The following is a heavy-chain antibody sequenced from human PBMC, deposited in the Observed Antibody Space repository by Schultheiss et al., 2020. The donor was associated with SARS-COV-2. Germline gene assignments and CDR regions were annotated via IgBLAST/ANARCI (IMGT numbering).Heavy chain of an antibody. CDR1: GGSISSGGYY. D-gene: IGHD2-15*01. V-gene: IGHV4-39*07. CDR2: INHSGST. CDR3: AVTLRADRSGSAEYFQH. J-gene: IGHJ1*01. Sequence: SQTLSLTCTVSGGSISSGGYYWSWIRQPPGKGLEWIGEINHSGSTNYNPSLKSRVTISVDTSKNQFSLKLSSVTAADTAVYYCAVTLRADRSGSAEYFQHWGQGTLVTVSS.